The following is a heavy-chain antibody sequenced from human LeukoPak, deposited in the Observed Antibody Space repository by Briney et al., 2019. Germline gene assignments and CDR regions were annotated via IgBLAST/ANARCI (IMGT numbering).Heavy chain of an antibody. D-gene: IGHD5-24*01. V-gene: IGHV1-18*01. CDR2: ISAYNGNT. J-gene: IGHJ4*02. Sequence: GASVKVSCKASGGTFSSYTISWVRQAPGQGLEWMGWISAYNGNTNYAQKFQGRVTMTTDTSTRRAYMDLRSLRFDDTAVYYCATGGDGYNFGYFDYWGQGTLVTVSS. CDR1: GGTFSSYT. CDR3: ATGGDGYNFGYFDY.